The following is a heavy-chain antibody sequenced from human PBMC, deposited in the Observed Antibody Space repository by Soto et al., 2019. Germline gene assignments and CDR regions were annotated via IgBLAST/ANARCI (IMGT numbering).Heavy chain of an antibody. CDR1: GGSFSGYY. D-gene: IGHD3-16*01. CDR2: INHSGST. CDR3: ARGQGGYYYYGMDV. V-gene: IGHV4-34*01. Sequence: QVQLQQWGAGLLKPSETLSLTCAVYGGSFSGYYWSWIRQTPGKGLEWIGEINHSGSTNYNPSLKSRVTISVDTSKNQCSLKLSSVTAADTAVYYCARGQGGYYYYGMDVWGQGTTVTVSS. J-gene: IGHJ6*02.